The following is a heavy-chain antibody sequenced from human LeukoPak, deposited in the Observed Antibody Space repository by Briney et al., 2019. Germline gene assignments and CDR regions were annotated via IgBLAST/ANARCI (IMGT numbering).Heavy chain of an antibody. CDR2: IKQDGSEK. CDR1: VLTFSSYW. D-gene: IGHD2-2*01. CDR3: ARVGCTSTSCLAN. J-gene: IGHJ4*02. V-gene: IGHV3-7*01. Sequence: VQPGGSLRLSCAVSVLTFSSYWMTWVRQAPGKGLKLVANIKQDGSEKYYVDSVKGRFTISRDNAKNSLYLQMSSVRAEDTAVYYCARVGCTSTSCLANWGQGTLVTVSS.